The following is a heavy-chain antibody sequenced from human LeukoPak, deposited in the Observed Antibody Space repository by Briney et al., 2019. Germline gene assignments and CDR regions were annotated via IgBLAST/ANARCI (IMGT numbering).Heavy chain of an antibody. V-gene: IGHV3-30*02. CDR3: ATFNPTSC. CDR1: GFTFSSYG. Sequence: PGGSLRLSCAASGFTFSSYGMHWVRQAPGKGLEWVAFIRYDGSNKYYADSVKGRFTISRDNAKNSLFLQMNSLRAEDTAVYYCATFNPTSCWGQGTLVTVSS. D-gene: IGHD1-14*01. J-gene: IGHJ4*02. CDR2: IRYDGSNK.